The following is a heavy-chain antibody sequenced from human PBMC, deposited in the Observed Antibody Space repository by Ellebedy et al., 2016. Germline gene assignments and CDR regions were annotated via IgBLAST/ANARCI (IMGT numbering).Heavy chain of an antibody. J-gene: IGHJ4*02. CDR2: INHSGST. V-gene: IGHV4-34*01. CDR3: ARVDTAMIPFFDF. Sequence: SETLSLTCAVYGGSFSGYYWSWIRQPPGKGLEWIGEINHSGSTNYNPSLKSRVTLSLDMSKNQFSLKLTSVTAADTAVYYCARVDTAMIPFFDFWGQGTLVTVSS. CDR1: GGSFSGYY. D-gene: IGHD5-18*01.